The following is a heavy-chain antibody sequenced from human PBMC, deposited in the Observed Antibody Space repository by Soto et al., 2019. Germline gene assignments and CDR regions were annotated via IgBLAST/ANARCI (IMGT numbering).Heavy chain of an antibody. V-gene: IGHV4-4*02. CDR1: GGSLSSSNW. D-gene: IGHD6-19*01. CDR2: IYHSGST. J-gene: IGHJ4*02. CDR3: ARVAVAGTRIDY. Sequence: QVQLQESGPGLVKPSGTLSLTCAVSGGSLSSSNWWRWVRQPPGKGLEWIGEIYHSGSTNYNPSLKRRVTRAVDESKNQFSLKLSSVTAADTAVYYCARVAVAGTRIDYWGQGTLVTVSS.